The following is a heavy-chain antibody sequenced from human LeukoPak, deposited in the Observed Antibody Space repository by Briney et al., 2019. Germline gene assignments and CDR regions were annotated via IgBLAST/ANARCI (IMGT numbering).Heavy chain of an antibody. Sequence: ASVKVSCKASGYTFTSYDINWVRQATGQGLEWMGWMDPNSGNTGYAQKFQGGVTITRNTSISTAYMELSSLRSEDTAVYYCARGNDDFWSGYYTGAWFDPWGQGTLVTVST. CDR2: MDPNSGNT. V-gene: IGHV1-8*03. CDR3: ARGNDDFWSGYYTGAWFDP. CDR1: GYTFTSYD. J-gene: IGHJ5*02. D-gene: IGHD3-3*01.